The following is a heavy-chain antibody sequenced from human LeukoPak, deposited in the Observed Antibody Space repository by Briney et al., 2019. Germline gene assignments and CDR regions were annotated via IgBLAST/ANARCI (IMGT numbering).Heavy chain of an antibody. J-gene: IGHJ4*02. CDR1: GFTFSNYA. CDR3: ARDRLRVSSSTRAIDY. V-gene: IGHV3-23*01. D-gene: IGHD6-6*01. CDR2: LTGSGGSA. Sequence: GGSLRLSCAASGFTFSNYAMTWVRQAPGKGLEWVSALTGSGGSAYYADSVKGRFIISRDNSENTLYLQMNSLRAEDTAVYYCARDRLRVSSSTRAIDYWGQGTLVTVSS.